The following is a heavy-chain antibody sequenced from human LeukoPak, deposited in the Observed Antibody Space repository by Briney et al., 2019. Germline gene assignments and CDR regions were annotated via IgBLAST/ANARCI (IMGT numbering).Heavy chain of an antibody. Sequence: PGGSLRLSCAASGFTVSNKYMNWVRQAPGKGLEWVSVIYSGGDTYYADSVKGRFTISRDNSKNTLYLQMNSLRAEDTAVYYCAKDEQWLEIDYWGQGTLVTVSS. V-gene: IGHV3-53*01. D-gene: IGHD6-19*01. CDR1: GFTVSNKY. CDR3: AKDEQWLEIDY. CDR2: IYSGGDT. J-gene: IGHJ4*02.